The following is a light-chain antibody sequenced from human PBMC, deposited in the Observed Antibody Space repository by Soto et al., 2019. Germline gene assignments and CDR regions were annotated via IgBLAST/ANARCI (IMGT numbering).Light chain of an antibody. CDR1: QSVSSSY. V-gene: IGKV3-20*01. CDR3: HQYDSSPLS. J-gene: IGKJ4*01. CDR2: GAS. Sequence: EIVLTQSPGTLSLSPGERATLSCRASQSVSSSYLAWYQQKPGQAPRLLIYGASSRATGIPDRFSGSGSGPDFSLTISRLEPEEFAVYYCHQYDSSPLSFGAGAKVEIK.